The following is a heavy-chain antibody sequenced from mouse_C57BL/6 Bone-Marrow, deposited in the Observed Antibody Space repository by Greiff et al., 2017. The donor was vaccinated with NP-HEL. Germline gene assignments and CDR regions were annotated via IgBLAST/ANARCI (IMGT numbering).Heavy chain of an antibody. V-gene: IGHV1-81*01. CDR3: VITTEPFAY. CDR1: GYTFTSYG. D-gene: IGHD1-1*01. J-gene: IGHJ3*01. Sequence: QVQLQQSGAELARPGASVKLSCKASGYTFTSYGISRVKQRTGQGLEWIGEIYPRSGNTYYNEKFKGKATLTADKSSSTAYMELRSLTSEDSAVYFCVITTEPFAYWGQGTLVTVSA. CDR2: IYPRSGNT.